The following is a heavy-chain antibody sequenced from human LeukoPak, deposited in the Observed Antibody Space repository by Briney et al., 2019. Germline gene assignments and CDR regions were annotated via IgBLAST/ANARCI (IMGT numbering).Heavy chain of an antibody. Sequence: PAGSLRLSCVASGLIFSSHGMHWVRQAPGKGLEGVAVIWYDGSNKYYADSVKGRFTISRHNSKNTLYLQTNGLSVADTAVYYCARCANRKILDPWGQGTLVTVSS. CDR1: GLIFSSHG. CDR2: IWYDGSNK. D-gene: IGHD1-14*01. CDR3: ARCANRKILDP. V-gene: IGHV3-33*01. J-gene: IGHJ5*02.